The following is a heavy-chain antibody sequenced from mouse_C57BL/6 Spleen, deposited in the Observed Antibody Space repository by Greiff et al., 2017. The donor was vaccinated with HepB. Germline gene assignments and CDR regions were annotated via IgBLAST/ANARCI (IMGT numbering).Heavy chain of an antibody. J-gene: IGHJ2*01. Sequence: VKLQASGAELVRPGASVTLSCKASGYTFTDYEMHWVKQTPVHGLEWIGAIDPETGGTAYNQKFKGKAILTADKSSSTAYMELRSLTSEDSAVYYCTRRGWDGFDYWGQGTTLTVSS. V-gene: IGHV1-15*01. CDR3: TRRGWDGFDY. D-gene: IGHD4-1*01. CDR2: IDPETGGT. CDR1: GYTFTDYE.